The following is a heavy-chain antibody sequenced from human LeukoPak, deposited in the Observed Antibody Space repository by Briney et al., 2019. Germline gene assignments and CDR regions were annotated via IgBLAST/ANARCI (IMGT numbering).Heavy chain of an antibody. CDR2: IKSKIDGGTT. J-gene: IGHJ4*02. CDR3: TTGYGHSDFDY. CDR1: GFAITNAR. D-gene: IGHD3-3*02. V-gene: IGHV3-15*01. Sequence: GESLRLSCAASGFAITNARMGWVRQAPGKGLEGVGLIKSKIDGGTTDFAAPVKGRFTISIDDSKHTLYLQMNSLKSEDTGVYYCTTGYGHSDFDYWGQGTLVTVSS.